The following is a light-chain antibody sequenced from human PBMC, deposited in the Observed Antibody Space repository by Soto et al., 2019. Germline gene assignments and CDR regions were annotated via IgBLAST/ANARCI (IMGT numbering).Light chain of an antibody. CDR1: SSNIGSNT. V-gene: IGLV1-44*01. Sequence: QSVLTQPPSASGTPGQRVTISCSGSSSNIGSNTVNWYQQLPGTAPKLLIYNNNQRPSGVPDRFSGSKSGTSASLAISGLLSEDEADYYCAAWDDSLFVVFGGGTQLTVL. CDR3: AAWDDSLFVV. J-gene: IGLJ2*01. CDR2: NNN.